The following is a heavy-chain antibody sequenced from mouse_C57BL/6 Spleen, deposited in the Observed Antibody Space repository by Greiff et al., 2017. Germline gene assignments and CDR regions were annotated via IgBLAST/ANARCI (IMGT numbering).Heavy chain of an antibody. J-gene: IGHJ2*01. CDR3: ARDGNYGSSPYFDY. D-gene: IGHD1-1*01. CDR2: ISDAGSYT. V-gene: IGHV5-4*01. CDR1: GFTFSSYA. Sequence: EVQLVESGGGLVKPGGSLKLSCAASGFTFSSYAMSWVRQTPEKRLEWVATISDAGSYTYYPDNVKGRFTISRDNAKNTLYLQMSHLKSEDTAMYYCARDGNYGSSPYFDYWGQGTTLTVSS.